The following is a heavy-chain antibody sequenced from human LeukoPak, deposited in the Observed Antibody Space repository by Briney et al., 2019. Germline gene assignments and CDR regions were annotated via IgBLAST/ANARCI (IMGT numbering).Heavy chain of an antibody. D-gene: IGHD6-19*01. Sequence: GGSLRLSCTASGFTFGDYAMSWLRQAPGKGLEWVGFIRSKAYGGTTEYAASVKGRFTISRDDSKSIAYLQMNSLKTEDTAVYYCARRRNINDPYSSGWYKGGGAFDYWGQGTLVTVSS. J-gene: IGHJ4*02. CDR1: GFTFGDYA. CDR2: IRSKAYGGTT. V-gene: IGHV3-49*03. CDR3: ARRRNINDPYSSGWYKGGGAFDY.